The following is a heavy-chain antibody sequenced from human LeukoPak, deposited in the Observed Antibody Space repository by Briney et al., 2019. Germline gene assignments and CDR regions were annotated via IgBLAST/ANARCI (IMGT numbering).Heavy chain of an antibody. Sequence: SETLSLTCTVSGGSISSYYWSWIRQPPGKGLEWIGYIYYSGSTNYNPSLKSRVTISVDTSKNQFSLKLSSVTAADTAVYYCARGLPVWFGEAYYAFDIWGQGTMVTVSS. J-gene: IGHJ3*02. D-gene: IGHD3-10*01. V-gene: IGHV4-59*12. CDR1: GGSISSYY. CDR3: ARGLPVWFGEAYYAFDI. CDR2: IYYSGST.